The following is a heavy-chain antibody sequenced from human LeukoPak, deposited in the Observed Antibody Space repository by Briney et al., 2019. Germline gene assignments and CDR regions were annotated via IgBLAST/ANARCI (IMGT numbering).Heavy chain of an antibody. J-gene: IGHJ4*02. D-gene: IGHD3-16*01. Sequence: GGSLRLSCAASGFTFSSYGMHWVRQARGKGLEWVAVISYDGSNKYYADSVKGRFTISRDNSKNTLYLQMNSLRAEDTAVYYCAKDEGGAIFDYWGQGTLVTVSS. CDR1: GFTFSSYG. CDR2: ISYDGSNK. V-gene: IGHV3-30*18. CDR3: AKDEGGAIFDY.